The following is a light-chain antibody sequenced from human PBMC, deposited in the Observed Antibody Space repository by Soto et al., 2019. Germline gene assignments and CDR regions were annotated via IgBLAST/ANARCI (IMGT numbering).Light chain of an antibody. Sequence: QSVLTQPASVSGSPGQSITISCTGTSCDVGGYNYVSWYQQHPGKAPKLIIYDVSYGPSGASTRFSGSKSGNTASLTISGLQAEDEADYYCTSYTSDNTVVFGGGTKLTVL. CDR3: TSYTSDNTVV. V-gene: IGLV2-14*03. CDR2: DVS. CDR1: SCDVGGYNY. J-gene: IGLJ2*01.